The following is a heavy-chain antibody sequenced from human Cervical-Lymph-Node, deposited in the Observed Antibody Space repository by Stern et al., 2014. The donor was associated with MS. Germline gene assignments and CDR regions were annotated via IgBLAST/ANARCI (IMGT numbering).Heavy chain of an antibody. CDR3: ARARYQGYCTNGVCYFGAFDI. J-gene: IGHJ3*02. Sequence: EVQLVESGGGLAKPGGSLRLSCAASGFTFSSYSMNWVRQAPGKGLEWVSSTLSSSSYILGEDAVEGRFTISRDNAKNSLYLQMNSLRAEDTAVYYCARARYQGYCTNGVCYFGAFDIWGQGTMVTVSS. V-gene: IGHV3-21*01. D-gene: IGHD2-8*01. CDR2: TLSSSSYI. CDR1: GFTFSSYS.